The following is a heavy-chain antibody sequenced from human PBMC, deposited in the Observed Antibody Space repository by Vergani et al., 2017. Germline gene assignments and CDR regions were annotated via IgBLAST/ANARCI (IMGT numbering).Heavy chain of an antibody. CDR1: GFSLNTRGVS. Sequence: QITLKESGPTLVKPTQTLTLTCTFSGFSLNTRGVSVAWIRQPPGKALDWLALIYWNDDQHYSPSLNNRVTITKDTSENQVVLTMTNRDYVDTGTYYFVYRKTECGTTGCFYPFYYYYYMDVGGKGTTVTGSS. D-gene: IGHD1-7*01. V-gene: IGHV2-5*04. CDR2: IYWNDDQ. CDR3: VYRKTECGTTGCFYPFYYYYYMDV. J-gene: IGHJ6*03.